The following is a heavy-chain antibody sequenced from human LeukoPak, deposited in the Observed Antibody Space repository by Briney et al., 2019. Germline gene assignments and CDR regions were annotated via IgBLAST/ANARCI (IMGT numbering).Heavy chain of an antibody. CDR2: INPNSGGT. CDR1: GYTFTGYY. D-gene: IGHD3-3*01. V-gene: IGHV1-2*06. Sequence: ASVKVSCKASGYTFTGYYMHWVRQAPGQGLEWMGRINPNSGGTNYAQKFQGRVTMTRDTSISTAYMELSSLRSDYTAVYYCARGSREWLLSTFDYWGQGTLVTVSS. CDR3: ARGSREWLLSTFDY. J-gene: IGHJ4*02.